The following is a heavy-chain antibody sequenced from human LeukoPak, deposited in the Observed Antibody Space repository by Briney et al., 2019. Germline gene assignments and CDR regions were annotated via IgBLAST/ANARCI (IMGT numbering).Heavy chain of an antibody. Sequence: GGSLRLSCEASGFTLSGYWMSWVRQAPGKGLEWVANIKEDGSEKYYVDSVKGRFTISRDNAKNTLYLQMNSLRAEDTAVYFCARDPWGSRVYWGQGTLVTVSS. D-gene: IGHD7-27*01. V-gene: IGHV3-7*01. J-gene: IGHJ4*02. CDR3: ARDPWGSRVY. CDR1: GFTLSGYW. CDR2: IKEDGSEK.